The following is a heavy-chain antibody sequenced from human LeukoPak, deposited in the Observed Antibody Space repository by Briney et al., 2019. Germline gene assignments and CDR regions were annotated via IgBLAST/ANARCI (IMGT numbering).Heavy chain of an antibody. J-gene: IGHJ3*02. D-gene: IGHD3-16*01. Sequence: GGSLRLSCAASGFTFSSYWMSWVRQAPGKGLEWVANIKQDGSEKYYVDSVKGRFTISRDNAKNSLYLQMNSLRAEDTAVYYCARFFPDPSRVLGEAFDIWGQGTMVTVSS. CDR1: GFTFSSYW. CDR2: IKQDGSEK. V-gene: IGHV3-7*03. CDR3: ARFFPDPSRVLGEAFDI.